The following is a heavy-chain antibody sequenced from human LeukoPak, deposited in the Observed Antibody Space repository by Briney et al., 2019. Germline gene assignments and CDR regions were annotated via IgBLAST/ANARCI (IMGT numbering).Heavy chain of an antibody. D-gene: IGHD6-19*01. CDR1: GGTFSSYA. Sequence: GASVKVSCKASGGTFSSYAISWVRQAPGQGLEWMGGIIPIFGTANYAQKFQGRVTITADESTSTAYMELSSLRSEDTAVYYCARDPSIAVAGGYNWFDPWGQGTLVTVSS. CDR3: ARDPSIAVAGGYNWFDP. V-gene: IGHV1-69*13. CDR2: IIPIFGTA. J-gene: IGHJ5*02.